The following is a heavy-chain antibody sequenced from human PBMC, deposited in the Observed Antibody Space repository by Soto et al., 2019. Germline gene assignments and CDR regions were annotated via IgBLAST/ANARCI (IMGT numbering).Heavy chain of an antibody. J-gene: IGHJ6*02. Sequence: QVPLVESGGGVVQPGRSLRLSCAASGFTFSSYGMHWVRQAPGKGLEWVAVIWYDGSNKYYADSVKGRFTISRDNSKNTLYLQMNSLRAEDTAVYYCARGYDYVWGSPSDYGMDVWGQGTTVTVSS. CDR3: ARGYDYVWGSPSDYGMDV. D-gene: IGHD3-16*01. CDR2: IWYDGSNK. CDR1: GFTFSSYG. V-gene: IGHV3-33*01.